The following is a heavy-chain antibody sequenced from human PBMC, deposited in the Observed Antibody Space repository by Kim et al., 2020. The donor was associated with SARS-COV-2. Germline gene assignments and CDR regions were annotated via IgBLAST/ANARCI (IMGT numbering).Heavy chain of an antibody. J-gene: IGHJ6*02. D-gene: IGHD2-2*01. CDR1: GGSFSGYY. CDR3: ARGGYKLLWPYGMDV. V-gene: IGHV4-34*01. CDR2: INHSGST. Sequence: SETLSLTCAVYGGSFSGYYWSWIRQPPGKGLEWIGEINHSGSTNYNPSLKSRVTISVDTSKNQFSLKLSSVTAADTAVYYCARGGYKLLWPYGMDVWGQGTTVTVSS.